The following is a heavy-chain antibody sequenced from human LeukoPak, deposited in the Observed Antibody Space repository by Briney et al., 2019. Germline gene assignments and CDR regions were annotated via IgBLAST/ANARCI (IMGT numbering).Heavy chain of an antibody. J-gene: IGHJ4*02. CDR2: IYHSGST. V-gene: IGHV4-4*02. CDR3: ARQDSSGWYGSFDY. Sequence: PSETLSLTCAVSGGSISSSNWWSWVRQPPGKGPEWIGEIYHSGSTNYNPSLKSRVTISVDTSKNQFSLKLSSVTAADTAVYYCARQDSSGWYGSFDYWGQGTLVTVSS. CDR1: GGSISSSNW. D-gene: IGHD6-19*01.